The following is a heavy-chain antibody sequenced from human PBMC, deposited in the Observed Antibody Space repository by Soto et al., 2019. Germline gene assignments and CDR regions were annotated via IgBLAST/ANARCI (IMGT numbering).Heavy chain of an antibody. D-gene: IGHD6-13*01. CDR1: GGSFSGYY. V-gene: IGHV4-34*01. CDR3: ASGIAAAGD. J-gene: IGHJ4*02. Sequence: QVQLQQWGAGLLKPSETLSLTCTVYGGSFSGYYWSWIRQPPGKGLEWNGEINHSGSTNYNPSLKSRVTISVDTSKNQFSLKLSSVTAADTAVYYCASGIAAAGDWGQGTLVTVSS. CDR2: INHSGST.